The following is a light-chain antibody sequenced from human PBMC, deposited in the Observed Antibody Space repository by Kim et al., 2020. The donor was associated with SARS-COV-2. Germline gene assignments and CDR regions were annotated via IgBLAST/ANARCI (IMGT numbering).Light chain of an antibody. CDR1: QDISNY. CDR2: DAS. CDR3: LQYDNRRFT. Sequence: DIQMTQSPSSLSASVGDRVTITCQASQDISNYLNWYQQKPGKAPKLLIYDASNLETGVPSRFSGSGSGTDFTFTISSLQPEDIATYYCLQYDNRRFTFGPGTKVDIK. V-gene: IGKV1-33*01. J-gene: IGKJ3*01.